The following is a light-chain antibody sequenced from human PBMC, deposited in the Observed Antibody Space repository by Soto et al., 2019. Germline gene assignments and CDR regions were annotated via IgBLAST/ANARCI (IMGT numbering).Light chain of an antibody. CDR3: QQYGSSLFP. J-gene: IGKJ3*01. Sequence: SSQSPGTLSLYPGERDTLSCRASQSVGSSYLAWYQQKPGQAPRVLIYGTSSRATGIPDRFSGSGSGTDFTLTISRLEPEDFAVYYCQQYGSSLFPFGPVTKVDIK. V-gene: IGKV3-20*01. CDR1: QSVGSSY. CDR2: GTS.